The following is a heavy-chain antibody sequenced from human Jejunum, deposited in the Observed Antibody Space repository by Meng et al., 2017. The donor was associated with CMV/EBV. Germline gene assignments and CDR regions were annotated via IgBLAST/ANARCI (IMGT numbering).Heavy chain of an antibody. CDR2: LYSGGNT. CDR1: GFTVSTNY. CDR3: ASGYIEGHHLGY. J-gene: IGHJ4*02. V-gene: IGHV3-66*01. D-gene: IGHD6-13*01. Sequence: EVQLVESGGGLVQPGGSLRLSCAASGFTVSTNYMSWVRQAPGKGLEWVSALYSGGNTYYADSVKGRFTLSRDNSKNTLYLQMSSLGVEDTAVYYCASGYIEGHHLGYWGQGTLVTVSS.